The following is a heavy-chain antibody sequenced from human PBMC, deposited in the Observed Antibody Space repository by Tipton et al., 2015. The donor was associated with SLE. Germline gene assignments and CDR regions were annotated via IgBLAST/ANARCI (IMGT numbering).Heavy chain of an antibody. CDR2: IYYSGST. V-gene: IGHV4-59*08. Sequence: TLSLTCTVSGGSISSHDWSWIRQPPGKGLEWIGYIYYSGSTNYNPPLKSRVTISVDTSKNQFSLKLSSVTAADTAVYYCARQGTGTFYYWGQGTLVTVSS. D-gene: IGHD1-1*01. CDR3: ARQGTGTFYY. CDR1: GGSISSHD. J-gene: IGHJ4*02.